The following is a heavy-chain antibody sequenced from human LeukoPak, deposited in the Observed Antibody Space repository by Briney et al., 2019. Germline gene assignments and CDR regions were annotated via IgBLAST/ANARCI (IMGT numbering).Heavy chain of an antibody. CDR3: ARDPPALLLDFDY. V-gene: IGHV1-2*02. Sequence: ASVKVSCKASGCTFTGYYMHWVRQAPGQGLEWMGWINPNSGGTNYEQKFQGRVTMTRDTSISTAYMELSRLRSDDTAVYYCARDPPALLLDFDYWGQGTLVTVSS. D-gene: IGHD3-22*01. CDR2: INPNSGGT. CDR1: GCTFTGYY. J-gene: IGHJ4*02.